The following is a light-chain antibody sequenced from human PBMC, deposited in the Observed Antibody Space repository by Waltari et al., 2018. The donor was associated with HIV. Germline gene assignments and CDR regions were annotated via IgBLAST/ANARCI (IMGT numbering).Light chain of an antibody. CDR2: QAS. J-gene: IGLJ2*01. V-gene: IGLV3-1*01. CDR1: KLGNKY. CDR3: QAWDSGVV. Sequence: SYELTQPPSVSVSPGQTASITCSGDKLGNKYACWYQQKSGQSPVLLIYQASKRPSGIPGRISGSNSGNTATLTISGTQAMDEADYYCQAWDSGVVFGGGTKLTVL.